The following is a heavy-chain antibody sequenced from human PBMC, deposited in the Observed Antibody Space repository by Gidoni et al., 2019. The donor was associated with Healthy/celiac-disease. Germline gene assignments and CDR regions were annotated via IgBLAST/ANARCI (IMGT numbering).Heavy chain of an antibody. CDR1: GFTFSSYA. D-gene: IGHD3-22*01. Sequence: EVQLLESGGGLVQPGGSLRLSCAASGFTFSSYAMSWVRQAPGKGLEWVSAISGSGGSTYYADSVKGRFTISRDNSKNTLYLQMNSLRAEDTAVYYCAKDAGDTPQSPDYYDSSGYYSPHFDYWGQGTLVTVSS. CDR2: ISGSGGST. CDR3: AKDAGDTPQSPDYYDSSGYYSPHFDY. J-gene: IGHJ4*02. V-gene: IGHV3-23*01.